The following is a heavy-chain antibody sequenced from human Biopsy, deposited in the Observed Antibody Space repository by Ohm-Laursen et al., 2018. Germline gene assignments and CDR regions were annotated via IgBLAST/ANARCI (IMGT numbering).Heavy chain of an antibody. V-gene: IGHV4-59*01. Sequence: SETLSLTCSVPGGSMTGYEWGWIRLAPGKGLEWIGYIYYSGGTKYNPSLASRVTFSVDMSKSQFSLKLYSVTAADTAVYYCARVEAGTYDALDIWGQGTLVAGSA. D-gene: IGHD1-26*01. CDR1: GGSMTGYE. J-gene: IGHJ3*02. CDR3: ARVEAGTYDALDI. CDR2: IYYSGGT.